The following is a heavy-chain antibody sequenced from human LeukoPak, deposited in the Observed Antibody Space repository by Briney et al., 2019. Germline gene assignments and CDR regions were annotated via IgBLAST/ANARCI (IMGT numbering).Heavy chain of an antibody. CDR1: GFSFGSYS. CDR3: TKAAEVVIAAITPDIDY. J-gene: IGHJ4*02. CDR2: ISYDGTKK. Sequence: GGSLRLSCAASGFSFGSYSMHWVRQAPDRGLEWVAVISYDGTKKDTTDSVKGRFTISRDNSKNTLYLQMSTLRAEDTAVYYCTKAAEVVIAAITPDIDYWGQGTLVTVSS. V-gene: IGHV3-30-3*01. D-gene: IGHD2-21*01.